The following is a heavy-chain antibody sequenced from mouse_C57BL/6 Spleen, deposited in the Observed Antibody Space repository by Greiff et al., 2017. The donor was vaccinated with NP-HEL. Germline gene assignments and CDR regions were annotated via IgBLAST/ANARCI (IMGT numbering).Heavy chain of an antibody. Sequence: VQLQQPGAELVKPGASVKMSCKASGYTFTSYWITWVKQRPGQGLEWIGDIYPGSGSTNYNEKFKSKATLTVDTSYSTAYMQLSSLTSEDSAVYYCARGITTVVEKNYYAMDYWGQGTSVTVSS. D-gene: IGHD1-1*01. CDR2: IYPGSGST. V-gene: IGHV1-55*01. J-gene: IGHJ4*01. CDR1: GYTFTSYW. CDR3: ARGITTVVEKNYYAMDY.